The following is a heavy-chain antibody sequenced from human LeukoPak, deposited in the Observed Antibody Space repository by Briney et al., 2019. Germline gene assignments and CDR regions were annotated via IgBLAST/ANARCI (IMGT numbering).Heavy chain of an antibody. Sequence: ASVKVSCKASGYTFTSYAMHWVRQAPGQRLEWMGWINAGNGNTKYSQKFQGRVTITRDTSASTAYMELSSLRSGDTAVYYCAREDGSSWQNYYYYYGMDVWGQGTTVTVSS. CDR3: AREDGSSWQNYYYYYGMDV. J-gene: IGHJ6*02. D-gene: IGHD6-13*01. CDR2: INAGNGNT. CDR1: GYTFTSYA. V-gene: IGHV1-3*01.